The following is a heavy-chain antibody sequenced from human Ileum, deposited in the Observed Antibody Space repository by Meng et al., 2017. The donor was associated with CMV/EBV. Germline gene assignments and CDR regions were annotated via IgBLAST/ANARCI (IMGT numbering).Heavy chain of an antibody. Sequence: GESLKISCAASGFTFNNYWMAWVRQAPGKGLEWVTFIHHDGSNKTYTDSVKGRFTISRDNSKNTLYLHMSSLRAEDTAVYYCAKDPSQYCSSTSCSDYWGQGTLVTVSS. CDR2: IHHDGSNK. D-gene: IGHD2-2*01. V-gene: IGHV3-30*02. J-gene: IGHJ4*02. CDR1: GFTFNNYW. CDR3: AKDPSQYCSSTSCSDY.